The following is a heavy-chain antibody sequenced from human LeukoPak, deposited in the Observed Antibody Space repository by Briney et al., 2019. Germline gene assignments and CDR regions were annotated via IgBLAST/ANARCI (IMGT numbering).Heavy chain of an antibody. CDR1: DGSLSGHY. J-gene: IGHJ4*02. Sequence: SETLSLTCTVSDGSLSGHYWSWIRQPPGKGLESIGFVYYSGSTNYNPSLKGRVTISLDTSKNQFSLKLSSVTAADTAVYYCARGRGPFDYWGQGTLVTVSS. CDR3: ARGRGPFDY. CDR2: VYYSGST. V-gene: IGHV4-59*11.